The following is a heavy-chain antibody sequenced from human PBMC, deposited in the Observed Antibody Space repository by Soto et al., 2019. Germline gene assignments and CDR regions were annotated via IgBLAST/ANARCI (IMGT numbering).Heavy chain of an antibody. D-gene: IGHD6-19*01. V-gene: IGHV1-8*01. CDR1: GYTLTSYD. CDR2: MNPNSGNT. Sequence: QVQLVQSGAEVKRPGASVKVSCKASGYTLTSYDINWVRQATGQGLEWMGWMNPNSGNTGYAQKFQGRVTMTTNTSISTAYMELSSLRSEDTAVYYCARCSFNSGWYWSDYWGQGTLVTVSS. J-gene: IGHJ4*02. CDR3: ARCSFNSGWYWSDY.